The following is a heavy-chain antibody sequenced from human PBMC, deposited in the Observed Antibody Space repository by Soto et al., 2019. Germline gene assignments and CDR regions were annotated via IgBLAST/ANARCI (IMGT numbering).Heavy chain of an antibody. V-gene: IGHV3-23*01. CDR2: ITGSAGST. J-gene: IGHJ4*02. CDR3: AKDLNRWLRFDHGY. D-gene: IGHD5-12*01. Sequence: EVQLLESGGGLVQPGGSLRLSCAASGFTFSSYAMSWVRQAPGKGLEWVSSITGSAGSTYYADSVKGRFTISRDNSKKTLHLQMNSLRADDTAVYYCAKDLNRWLRFDHGYLGQGTLVTVSS. CDR1: GFTFSSYA.